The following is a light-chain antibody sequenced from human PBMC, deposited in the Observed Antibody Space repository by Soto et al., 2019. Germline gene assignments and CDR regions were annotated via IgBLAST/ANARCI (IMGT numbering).Light chain of an antibody. V-gene: IGKV1-5*03. Sequence: IEMTQSPSTLSASVGDRVTITCRARQSIKNWLAWYQQKPGKAPKLLIHMASSLESGVPSRFSGSGSGTEFTLTISSLQPDDFATYCCQEYNSYAQSTFGQGTKLEIK. CDR3: QEYNSYAQST. J-gene: IGKJ2*01. CDR1: QSIKNW. CDR2: MAS.